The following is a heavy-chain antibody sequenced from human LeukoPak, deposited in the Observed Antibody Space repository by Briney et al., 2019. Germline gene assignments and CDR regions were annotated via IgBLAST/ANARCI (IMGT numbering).Heavy chain of an antibody. CDR3: TSWGDTTAEYFQR. Sequence: GGSLRLSCVVSGFTFNRCWMNWVRQAPGKGLEWVAHINPDGRDTYFVDSVKGRFTISRDNAQNSMYLQMNSLRVEDTAVYYCTSWGDTTAEYFQRWGQGTLVTVSS. J-gene: IGHJ1*01. CDR2: INPDGRDT. V-gene: IGHV3-7*01. CDR1: GFTFNRCW. D-gene: IGHD2-21*02.